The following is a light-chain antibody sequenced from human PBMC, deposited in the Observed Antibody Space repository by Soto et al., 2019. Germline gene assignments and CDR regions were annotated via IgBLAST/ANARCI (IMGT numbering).Light chain of an antibody. CDR2: EVR. V-gene: IGLV2-8*01. Sequence: QSVLTQPPSASGSPGQSVTISCTGTTSDIGRYNYVSWYQQHPGTAPKLSIYEVRKRPSGVPDRFSASKSANSASLTVSGLQPEDEADYYCGSYGGSNNWVFGGGTKLTVL. CDR1: TSDIGRYNY. J-gene: IGLJ3*02. CDR3: GSYGGSNNWV.